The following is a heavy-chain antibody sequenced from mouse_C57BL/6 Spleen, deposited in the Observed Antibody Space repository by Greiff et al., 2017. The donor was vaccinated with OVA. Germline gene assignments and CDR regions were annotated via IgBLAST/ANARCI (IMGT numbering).Heavy chain of an antibody. CDR3: ASKDYRYYFDY. V-gene: IGHV3-6*01. CDR2: ISYDGSN. Sequence: EVQLQESGPGLVKPSQSLSLTCSVTGYSITSGSYWNWIRQFPGNKLEWMGYISYDGSNNYNPSLKNRISITRDTSKNQFFLKLNSVTTEDTATYYCASKDYRYYFDYWGQGTTLTVSS. J-gene: IGHJ2*01. CDR1: GYSITSGSY. D-gene: IGHD2-14*01.